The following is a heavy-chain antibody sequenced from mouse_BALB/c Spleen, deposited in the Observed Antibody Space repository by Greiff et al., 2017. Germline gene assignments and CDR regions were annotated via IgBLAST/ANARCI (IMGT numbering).Heavy chain of an antibody. V-gene: IGHV1S81*02. CDR3: TRSYGNYEAWFAY. D-gene: IGHD2-1*01. Sequence: VQVVESGAELVKPGASVKLSCKASGYTFTSYYMYWVKQRPGQGLEWIGEINPSNGGTNFNEKFKSKATLTVDKSSSTAYMQLSSLTSEDSAVYYCTRSYGNYEAWFAYWGQGTLVTVSA. CDR2: INPSNGGT. CDR1: GYTFTSYY. J-gene: IGHJ3*01.